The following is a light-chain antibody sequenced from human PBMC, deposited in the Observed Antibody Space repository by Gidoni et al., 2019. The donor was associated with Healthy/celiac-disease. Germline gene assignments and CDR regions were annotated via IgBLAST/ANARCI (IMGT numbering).Light chain of an antibody. CDR2: AAS. Sequence: DIQMPQSTSSLSVSVGDRAPITCRASKGIRNDLGWYQQKPGKAPKLLIYAASSLQSGVPSRFIGSGSGTEFTLTISSLQPEDFATYSCLQHNSYPPTFGGGTKVEIK. J-gene: IGKJ4*01. CDR1: KGIRND. V-gene: IGKV1-17*01. CDR3: LQHNSYPPT.